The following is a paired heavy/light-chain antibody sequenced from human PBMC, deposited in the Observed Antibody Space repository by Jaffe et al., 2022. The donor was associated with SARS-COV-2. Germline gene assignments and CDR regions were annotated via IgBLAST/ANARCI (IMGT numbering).Heavy chain of an antibody. V-gene: IGHV3-15*01. CDR1: GFTFSNAW. J-gene: IGHJ6*02. Sequence: EVQLVESGGDLVKPGGSLRLSCAASGFTFSNAWMSWVRQAPGKGLEWVGRIKSKTDGGTTDYAAPVKGRFTISRDDSKNTLYLQMNSLKAEDTNVYYCTTDPSQGNYYYYHLDVWGQGTTVTVSS. CDR2: IKSKTDGGTT. CDR3: TTDPSQGNYYYYHLDV. D-gene: IGHD6-13*01.
Light chain of an antibody. V-gene: IGKV1-17*01. Sequence: DIQMTQSPSSLSASVGDRVTITCRASQGIRNDLGWFQQKPGKAPKRLIYPASSLQSGVPSRFSGSGSGTDFTLTISSLQPEDFATYYCLQLNSYPYTFGQGTKLEIK. J-gene: IGKJ2*01. CDR1: QGIRND. CDR2: PAS. CDR3: LQLNSYPYT.